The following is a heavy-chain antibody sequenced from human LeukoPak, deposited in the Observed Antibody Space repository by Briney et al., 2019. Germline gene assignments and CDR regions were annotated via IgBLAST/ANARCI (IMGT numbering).Heavy chain of an antibody. Sequence: GGSLRLSCSASGFTFSRYAMHWVRQAPGKGLEYVSAIYSNGGVTYYADSVEGRFTISRDNSKSTLNLEMSSLSVEDTAMYYCVKDVSSTYYYFDYWGQGTLVTVSS. D-gene: IGHD6-13*01. CDR3: VKDVSSTYYYFDY. V-gene: IGHV3-64D*09. CDR2: IYSNGGVT. J-gene: IGHJ4*02. CDR1: GFTFSRYA.